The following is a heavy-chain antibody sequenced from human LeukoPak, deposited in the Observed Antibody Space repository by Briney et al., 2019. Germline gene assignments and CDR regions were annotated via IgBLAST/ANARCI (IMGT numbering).Heavy chain of an antibody. CDR1: GFTFSIYA. Sequence: PERSLRLSCAASGFTFSIYAIHWVRQAPGKGLEWVAVISHDGSTKYYADSVKGRFTISRDNSKNTLYLQVNSLRAEDTAVYYCAKGGKWDVTPFDYWGQGTLVTVSS. CDR3: AKGGKWDVTPFDY. D-gene: IGHD1-26*01. J-gene: IGHJ4*02. CDR2: ISHDGSTK. V-gene: IGHV3-30*04.